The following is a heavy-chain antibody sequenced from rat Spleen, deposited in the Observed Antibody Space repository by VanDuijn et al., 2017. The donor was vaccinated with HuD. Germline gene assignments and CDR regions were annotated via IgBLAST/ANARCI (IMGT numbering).Heavy chain of an antibody. D-gene: IGHD1-4*01. V-gene: IGHV2-4*01. CDR2: IWGGGTL. J-gene: IGHJ4*01. Sequence: QVQLKESGPGLVQPSQTLSLTCTVSGFSLTSYGVTWVRQPPGKGLEWIGEIWGGGTLHYNPALKSRLIISRDTSKNQLFLKMNSLQTDDTAIYYCTRDRPGAYYVMDAWGQGASVTVSS. CDR1: GFSLTSYG. CDR3: TRDRPGAYYVMDA.